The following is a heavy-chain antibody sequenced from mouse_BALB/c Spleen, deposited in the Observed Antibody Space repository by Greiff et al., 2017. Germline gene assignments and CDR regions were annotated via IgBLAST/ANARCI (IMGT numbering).Heavy chain of an antibody. J-gene: IGHJ3*01. D-gene: IGHD2-3*01. Sequence: VQLKQSGAELVKPGASVKLSCTASGFNIKDTYMHWVKQRPEQGLEWIGRIDPANGNTKYDPKFQGKATITADTSSNTAYLQLSSLTSEDTAVYYCATIYDGYFFAYWGQGTLVTVSA. CDR2: IDPANGNT. CDR1: GFNIKDTY. CDR3: ATIYDGYFFAY. V-gene: IGHV14-3*02.